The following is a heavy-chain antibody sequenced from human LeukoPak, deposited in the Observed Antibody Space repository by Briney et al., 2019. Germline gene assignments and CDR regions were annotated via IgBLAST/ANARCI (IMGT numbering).Heavy chain of an antibody. V-gene: IGHV4-39*07. CDR1: GGSISSSSYY. J-gene: IGHJ4*02. CDR2: IYYSGST. CDR3: ARDNPPLMTEGGITHSY. Sequence: PSETLSLTCTVSGGSISSSSYYWGWIRQPPGKGLEWIGSIYYSGSTYYNPSLKSRVTISVDTSKNQFSLKLSSVTAADTAVYYCARDNPPLMTEGGITHSYWGQGTLVTVSS. D-gene: IGHD2-8*01.